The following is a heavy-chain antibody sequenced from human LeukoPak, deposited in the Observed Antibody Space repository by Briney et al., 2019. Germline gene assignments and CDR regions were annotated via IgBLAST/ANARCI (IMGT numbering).Heavy chain of an antibody. Sequence: GGSLRLSCTASGFTFSSYSMNWVRQAPGKGLEWVSYISSGSTTIYYADSVKGRFTISRDNAKNSLYLQMNSLRAEDTAVYFCAHRDTAMVRVDYWGQGTLVTVSS. CDR2: ISSGSTTI. J-gene: IGHJ4*02. CDR3: AHRDTAMVRVDY. CDR1: GFTFSSYS. V-gene: IGHV3-48*04. D-gene: IGHD5-18*01.